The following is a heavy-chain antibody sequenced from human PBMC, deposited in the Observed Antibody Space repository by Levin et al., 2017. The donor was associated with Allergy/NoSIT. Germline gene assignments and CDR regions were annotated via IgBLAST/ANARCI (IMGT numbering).Heavy chain of an antibody. D-gene: IGHD3-10*01. CDR3: ARAKDSYGSGSPDVWFDP. V-gene: IGHV1-46*01. J-gene: IGHJ5*02. CDR1: GYTFTSYY. CDR2: INCSGGST. Sequence: ASVKVSCTASGYTFTSYYMHWVRQAPGQGLEWMGIINCSGGSTSYAQKFKGRVTMTRDTATSTVYMELSSLRSEDTAVYYCARAKDSYGSGSPDVWFDPWGQGPLVTVSS.